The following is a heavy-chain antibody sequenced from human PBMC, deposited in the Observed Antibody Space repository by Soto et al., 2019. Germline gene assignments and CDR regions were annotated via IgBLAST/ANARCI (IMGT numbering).Heavy chain of an antibody. Sequence: QVQLVQSGAEVKKPGASVKVSCKASGYTFTSYAMHWVRQAPGQRLEWMGWINAGNGNTKYSQNFRGRVTITRDTSASRANMERSSVRSEGTAVYYCAGSLRLAGESWGQGTLVTVSS. J-gene: IGHJ5*02. CDR3: AGSLRLAGES. CDR2: INAGNGNT. CDR1: GYTFTSYA. D-gene: IGHD3-10*01. V-gene: IGHV1-3*01.